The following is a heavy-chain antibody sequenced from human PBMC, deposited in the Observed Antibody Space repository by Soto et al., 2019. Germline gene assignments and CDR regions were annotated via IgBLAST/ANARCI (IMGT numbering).Heavy chain of an antibody. CDR3: ARHSESWSDPEGYSYYMDV. V-gene: IGHV4-39*01. CDR1: GGSISSSTNY. J-gene: IGHJ6*03. CDR2: IYYSGRT. D-gene: IGHD3-3*01. Sequence: PSETLSLTCTVSGGSISSSTNYGGWIRQPPGKGLEWIGSIYYSGRTYYNPSLKSRVTISVDTSKNQFSLNLNSVTAADTAVYYCARHSESWSDPEGYSYYMDVWGKGTTVTVSS.